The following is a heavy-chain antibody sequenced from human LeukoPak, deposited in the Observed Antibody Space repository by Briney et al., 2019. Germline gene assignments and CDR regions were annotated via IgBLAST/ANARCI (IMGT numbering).Heavy chain of an antibody. J-gene: IGHJ4*02. CDR2: ISWNSGSI. D-gene: IGHD6-19*01. Sequence: GGSLRLSCAASGFTFDDYAIHWVRQAPGEGLEWVSGISWNSGSIGYADSVKGRFTISRDNAKNSLYLQMNSLRAEDTALYYCAKDIAGYSSGWPIDYWGQGTLVTVSS. CDR3: AKDIAGYSSGWPIDY. V-gene: IGHV3-9*01. CDR1: GFTFDDYA.